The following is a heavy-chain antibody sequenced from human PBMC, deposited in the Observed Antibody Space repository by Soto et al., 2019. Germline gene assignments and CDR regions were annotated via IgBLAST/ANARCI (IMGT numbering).Heavy chain of an antibody. D-gene: IGHD3-3*02. CDR3: ARDKDRQQLGGNYYYIMDV. Sequence: QVQLVQSGAEVKKPGSSVRVSCKTSGGTFRTSAISWVRQAPGQGLEWMGGIMPVFPTPDYAQKFQGRVTITADESTSTAYMELSSLRSEDTAVYYCARDKDRQQLGGNYYYIMDVCGQGTTVTVSS. J-gene: IGHJ6*02. V-gene: IGHV1-69*12. CDR2: IMPVFPTP. CDR1: GGTFRTSA.